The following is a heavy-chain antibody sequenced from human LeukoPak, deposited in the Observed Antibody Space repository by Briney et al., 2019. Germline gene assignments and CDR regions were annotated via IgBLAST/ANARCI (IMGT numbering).Heavy chain of an antibody. CDR2: IDEAGKDR. Sequence: GGPLRLSCVASGFTIDSFYMSWVRQAPGKGLEWVANIDEAGKDRYYADSVKGRFTISRDNTKNSVFLDMTSLRVEDTATYFYARASPGVVFNYFDYWGQGALVPVSS. V-gene: IGHV3-7*01. CDR3: ARASPGVVFNYFDY. J-gene: IGHJ4*01. D-gene: IGHD2-15*01. CDR1: GFTIDSFY.